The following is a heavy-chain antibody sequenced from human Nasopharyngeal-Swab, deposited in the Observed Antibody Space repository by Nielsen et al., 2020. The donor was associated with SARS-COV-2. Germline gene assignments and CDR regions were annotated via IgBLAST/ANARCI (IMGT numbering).Heavy chain of an antibody. CDR1: GGSISSYY. V-gene: IGHV4-34*01. D-gene: IGHD3-3*01. Sequence: SETLSLTCTVSGGSISSYYWSWIRQPPGKGLEWIGEINHSGSTNYNPSLKSRVTISVDTSKNQFSLKLSSVTAADTAVYYCARSNKYYDFWSGYYSGGYFDYWGQGTLVTVSS. CDR2: INHSGST. J-gene: IGHJ4*02. CDR3: ARSNKYYDFWSGYYSGGYFDY.